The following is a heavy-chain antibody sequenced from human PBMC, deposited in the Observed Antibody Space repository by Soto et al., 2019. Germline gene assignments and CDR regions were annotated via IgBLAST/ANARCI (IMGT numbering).Heavy chain of an antibody. J-gene: IGHJ5*02. V-gene: IGHV4-59*02. CDR2: MHYTGFS. CDR1: GDSVTSHY. D-gene: IGHD3-16*01. Sequence: SETLSLTCSFSGDSVTSHYLTWIRQSPEKGLEWIGYMHYTGFSHYNPSLKSRLTISVDRSKNQFTLQLTSVTVADTAVYYCARDLGAAMPRHWFDPWGQGTLVTVSS. CDR3: ARDLGAAMPRHWFDP.